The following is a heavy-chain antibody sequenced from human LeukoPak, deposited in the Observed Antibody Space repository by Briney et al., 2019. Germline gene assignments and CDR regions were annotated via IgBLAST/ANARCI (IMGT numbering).Heavy chain of an antibody. Sequence: ASVKVSCKASGYTFTSYGISWVRQAPGQGLEWMGWISAYNGNTNYAQKLQGRVTMTTDTSTSTAYMELRSLRSDDTAVYYCARSNSNYLGYCSSTSCYESYYYYSMDVWGQGTTVTVSS. CDR3: ARSNSNYLGYCSSTSCYESYYYYSMDV. CDR1: GYTFTSYG. J-gene: IGHJ6*02. V-gene: IGHV1-18*01. D-gene: IGHD2-2*01. CDR2: ISAYNGNT.